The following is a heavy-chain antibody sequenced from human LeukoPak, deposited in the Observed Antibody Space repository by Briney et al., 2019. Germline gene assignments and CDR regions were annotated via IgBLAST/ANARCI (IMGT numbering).Heavy chain of an antibody. Sequence: SETLSLTCTVSGGSISSSTYYWGWIRQPPGKGLEWIGSINYSGTTYYNPSLQSRVTISVDTSKKQFSLKLSSVTAADTAVYYCARHQYCTNDVCTAGGWFDPWGQETLVTVSS. CDR1: GGSISSSTYY. D-gene: IGHD2-8*01. J-gene: IGHJ5*02. V-gene: IGHV4-39*01. CDR2: INYSGTT. CDR3: ARHQYCTNDVCTAGGWFDP.